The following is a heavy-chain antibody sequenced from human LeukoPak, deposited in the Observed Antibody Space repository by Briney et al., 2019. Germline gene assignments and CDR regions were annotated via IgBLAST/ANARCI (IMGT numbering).Heavy chain of an antibody. Sequence: PGGSLRLPCAASGFTFSDYYMSWIRQAPGKGLEWVSYISSSGSTIYYANSVKGRFTISRDNAKNSLYLQMNSLRAEDTAVYYCARSSSRFDIDYWGQGTLVTVSS. CDR2: ISSSGSTI. CDR1: GFTFSDYY. CDR3: ARSSSRFDIDY. J-gene: IGHJ4*02. V-gene: IGHV3-11*01. D-gene: IGHD6-6*01.